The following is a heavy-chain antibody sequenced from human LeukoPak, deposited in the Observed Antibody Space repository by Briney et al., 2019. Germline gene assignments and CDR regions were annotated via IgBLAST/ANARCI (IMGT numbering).Heavy chain of an antibody. D-gene: IGHD3-10*01. CDR2: TNHSGST. CDR1: GGSFSGYY. J-gene: IGHJ3*02. V-gene: IGHV4-34*01. CDR3: ARLLYGSGYDAFDI. Sequence: SETLSLTCAVYGGSFSGYYWSWIRQPPGKGLEWIGETNHSGSTNYNPSLKSRVTISVDTSKNQFSLKLSSVTAADTAVYYCARLLYGSGYDAFDIWGQGTMVTVSS.